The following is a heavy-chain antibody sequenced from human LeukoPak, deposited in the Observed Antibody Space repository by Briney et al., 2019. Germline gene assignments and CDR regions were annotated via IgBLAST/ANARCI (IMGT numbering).Heavy chain of an antibody. Sequence: PSGTLSLTCAVSGGSISSSNWWSWVRQPPGKGLEWIGEIYHSGSTNYNPSLKSRVTISVDKSKNQFSLKLSSVTAADTAVYYCARHNQQLVPSGLDYWGQGTLVTVSS. CDR2: IYHSGST. D-gene: IGHD6-13*01. CDR1: GGSISSSNW. V-gene: IGHV4-4*02. J-gene: IGHJ4*02. CDR3: ARHNQQLVPSGLDY.